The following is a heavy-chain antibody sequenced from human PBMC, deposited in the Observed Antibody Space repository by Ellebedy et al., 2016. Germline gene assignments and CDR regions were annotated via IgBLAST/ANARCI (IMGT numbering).Heavy chain of an antibody. CDR3: AKDTSYFSN. V-gene: IGHV1-18*01. D-gene: IGHD3-9*01. J-gene: IGHJ4*02. Sequence: ASVKVSCKASGYTFSTYGISWVRQAPGQGLEWMGWISGYNGRTNYAQKFKGRVTMTADTSTSTAYMELRSLRSDDTAVYYCAKDTSYFSNWGQGTLVTVSS. CDR2: ISGYNGRT. CDR1: GYTFSTYG.